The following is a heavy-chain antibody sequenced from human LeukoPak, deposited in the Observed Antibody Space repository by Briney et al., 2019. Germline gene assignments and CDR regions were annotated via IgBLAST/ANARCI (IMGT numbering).Heavy chain of an antibody. D-gene: IGHD2-2*01. J-gene: IGHJ5*02. V-gene: IGHV1-18*01. CDR1: GYTFTSYG. Sequence: GASVKVSCKASGYTFTSYGISWVRQAPGQGLEWMRWISAYNGNTNYAQKLQGRVTMTTDTSTSTAYMELRSLRSDDTAVYYCARGKGGDIVVVPAAIPNWFDPWGQGTLVTVSS. CDR2: ISAYNGNT. CDR3: ARGKGGDIVVVPAAIPNWFDP.